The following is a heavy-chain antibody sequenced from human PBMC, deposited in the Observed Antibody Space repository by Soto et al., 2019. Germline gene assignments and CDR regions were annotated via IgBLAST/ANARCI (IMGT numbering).Heavy chain of an antibody. J-gene: IGHJ6*03. CDR3: VVSFTMVQGGDPTNYYYYYMDV. V-gene: IGHV3-9*01. D-gene: IGHD3-10*01. CDR1: GFTFDDYA. CDR2: ISWNSGSI. Sequence: EVQLVESGGGLVQPGRSLRLSCAASGFTFDDYAMHWVRQAPGKGLEWVSGISWNSGSIGYADSVKGRFTISRDNAKNSLYLQMNSLRAEDTALYYCVVSFTMVQGGDPTNYYYYYMDVWGKGTTVTVSS.